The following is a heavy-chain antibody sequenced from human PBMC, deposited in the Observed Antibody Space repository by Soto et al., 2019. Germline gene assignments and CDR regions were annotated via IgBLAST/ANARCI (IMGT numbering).Heavy chain of an antibody. D-gene: IGHD3-10*01. V-gene: IGHV3-48*03. Sequence: PGVSLSLPCPASAFPFSSYEMNWVRQAPGKGLEWVLYISSSGITIYYADSVKGRFTISRDNAKNSLYLQMNSLRAEDTAVYYCARQQDSELGSGSYRYYYYGMDGLGQGTTVTVSS. CDR3: ARQQDSELGSGSYRYYYYGMDG. J-gene: IGHJ6*02. CDR1: AFPFSSYE. CDR2: ISSSGITI.